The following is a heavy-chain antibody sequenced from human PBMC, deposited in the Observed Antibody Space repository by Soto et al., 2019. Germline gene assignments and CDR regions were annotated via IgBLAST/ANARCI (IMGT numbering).Heavy chain of an antibody. CDR1: GGSISAYY. CDR2: IYYTGST. D-gene: IGHD6-19*01. J-gene: IGHJ4*02. V-gene: IGHV4-59*01. CDR3: ARPSVAVTWGPFDY. Sequence: QVQLQESGPGLVKPSETLSLTCTVSGGSISAYYWNWVRQPPGKGLEWIGNIYYTGSTNYNPSLKSRVTISVDTSKNQCSLKLSSVTAADTAVYYCARPSVAVTWGPFDYWGQGTLVTFSS.